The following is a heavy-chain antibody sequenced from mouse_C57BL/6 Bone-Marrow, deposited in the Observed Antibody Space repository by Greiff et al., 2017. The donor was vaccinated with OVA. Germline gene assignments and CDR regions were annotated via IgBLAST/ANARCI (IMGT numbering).Heavy chain of an antibody. Sequence: EVQGVESGGGLVKPGGSLKLSCAASGFTFSSYAMSWVRQTPEKRLEWVATISDGGRYTYYPDNVKGRFTISRDNAKNNLYLQMSHLKSEDTAMYYCARDGVITTVVRTYYFDYWGQGTTLTVSA. J-gene: IGHJ2*01. CDR3: ARDGVITTVVRTYYFDY. CDR1: GFTFSSYA. D-gene: IGHD1-1*01. V-gene: IGHV5-4*01. CDR2: ISDGGRYT.